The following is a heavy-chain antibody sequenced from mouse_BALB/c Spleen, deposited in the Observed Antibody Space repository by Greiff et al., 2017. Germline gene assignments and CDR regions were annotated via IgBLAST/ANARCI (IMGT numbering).Heavy chain of an antibody. D-gene: IGHD2-4*01. J-gene: IGHJ3*01. CDR1: GFTFSSYA. CDR2: ISSGGSYT. CDR3: AREGLRRGFAY. Sequence: EVQVVESGGGLVKPGGSLKLSCAASGFTFSSYAMSWVRQSPEKRLEWVAEISSGGSYTYYPDTVTGRFTISRDNAKNTLYLEMSSLRSEDTAMYYCAREGLRRGFAYWGQGTLVTVSA. V-gene: IGHV5-9-4*01.